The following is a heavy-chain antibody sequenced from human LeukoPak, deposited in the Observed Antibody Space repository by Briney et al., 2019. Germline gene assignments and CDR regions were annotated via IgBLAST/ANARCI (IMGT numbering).Heavy chain of an antibody. V-gene: IGHV3-30*02. CDR3: TKPRVCYTDYYYGMEV. J-gene: IGHJ6*02. Sequence: GGSLRLSCAGSGFTFRSYGMHWVRQAPGKGLEWVAVVSYDGSEKYYADSVKGRFTVSRDNSNNTMYLHMDSPRAEDTAVYWCTKPRVCYTDYYYGMEVWGQGTTVTVSS. CDR1: GFTFRSYG. CDR2: VSYDGSEK. D-gene: IGHD2-2*02.